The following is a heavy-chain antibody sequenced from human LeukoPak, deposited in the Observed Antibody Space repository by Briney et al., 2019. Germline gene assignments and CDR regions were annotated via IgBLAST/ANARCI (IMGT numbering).Heavy chain of an antibody. CDR1: GYSISSGYY. D-gene: IGHD3-22*01. Sequence: SETLSLTCTVSGYSISSGYYWGWIRQPPGKGLEWIGSVYHSGSTYYNPPLKSRVSISVDTSKNQFSLKLHSVTAADTAVYYCARDYGYYWQFWGQGTLVTVSS. CDR2: VYHSGST. J-gene: IGHJ1*01. CDR3: ARDYGYYWQF. V-gene: IGHV4-38-2*02.